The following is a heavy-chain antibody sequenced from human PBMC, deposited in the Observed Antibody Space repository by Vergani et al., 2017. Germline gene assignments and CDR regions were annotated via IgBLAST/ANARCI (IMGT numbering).Heavy chain of an antibody. J-gene: IGHJ5*02. CDR1: GGSFSGYY. CDR3: ARGRGRGQWLVGWFDP. D-gene: IGHD6-19*01. Sequence: QVQLQQWGAGLLKPSETLSLTCAVYGGSFSGYYWSWIRQPPGKGLEWIGEINHRGSTNYNPSLKSRVTISVDTSKNQFSLQLSSVTAADTAVYYCARGRGRGQWLVGWFDPWGQGTLVTVSS. CDR2: INHRGST. V-gene: IGHV4-34*01.